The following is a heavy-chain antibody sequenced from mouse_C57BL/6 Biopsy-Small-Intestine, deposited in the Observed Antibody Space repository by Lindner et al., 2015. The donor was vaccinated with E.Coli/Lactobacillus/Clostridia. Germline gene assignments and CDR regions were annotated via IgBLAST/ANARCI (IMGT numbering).Heavy chain of an antibody. J-gene: IGHJ2*01. D-gene: IGHD4-1*01. CDR1: GYTFTEYT. CDR3: ARHGELGPYFDY. V-gene: IGHV1-62-2*01. CDR2: FFPRSGSI. Sequence: VQLQESGAELVKPGASVKLSCRASGYTFTEYTIHWVKQRSGQGLEWIGWFFPRSGSINYSEKFKDKATLTAGGSSNTVYMELSRLTSEDSAVYFCARHGELGPYFDYWGQGTTLTVSS.